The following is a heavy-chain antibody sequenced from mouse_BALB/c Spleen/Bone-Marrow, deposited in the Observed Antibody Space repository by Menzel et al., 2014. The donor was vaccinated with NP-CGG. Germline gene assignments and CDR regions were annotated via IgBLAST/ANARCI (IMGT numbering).Heavy chain of an antibody. J-gene: IGHJ1*01. CDR1: GFDFSRYW. V-gene: IGHV4-1*02. D-gene: IGHD1-1*01. Sequence: EVKVEESGGGLVQPGGSLKLSCAASGFDFSRYWMSWVRQAPGKGLEWIGEINPDSSTINYTPSLKDKFIISRDNTKNTLYRQMGTVRSEDTALYNLARCYSYGYFDVWGPGTTVTVSP. CDR3: ARCYSYGYFDV. CDR2: INPDSSTI.